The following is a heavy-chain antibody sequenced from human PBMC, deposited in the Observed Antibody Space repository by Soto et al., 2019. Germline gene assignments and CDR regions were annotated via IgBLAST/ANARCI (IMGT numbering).Heavy chain of an antibody. J-gene: IGHJ3*02. D-gene: IGHD6-19*01. CDR1: GYTFTSYG. V-gene: IGHV1-18*01. CDR2: ISAYNGNT. Sequence: ASVKVSCKASGYTFTSYGISWVRQAPGQGLEWMGWISAYNGNTNYAQKLQGRVTMTTDTSASTAYMELRSLRSDDTAVYYCARGRAGIAVAGTRLDAFDIWGQGTMVTVSS. CDR3: ARGRAGIAVAGTRLDAFDI.